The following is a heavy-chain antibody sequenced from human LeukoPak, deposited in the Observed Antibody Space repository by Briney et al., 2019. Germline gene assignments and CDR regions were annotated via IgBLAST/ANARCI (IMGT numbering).Heavy chain of an antibody. Sequence: ASVKVSCKASGGTFGNYAISWVRQAPGQGLEWMGRIIPILGIANYAQKFQGRVTITADKSTSTVYMELSSLRSEDTAVYYCARTGRSSGWKDYWGQGTLVTVSS. CDR3: ARTGRSSGWKDY. V-gene: IGHV1-69*04. CDR2: IIPILGIA. D-gene: IGHD6-19*01. J-gene: IGHJ4*02. CDR1: GGTFGNYA.